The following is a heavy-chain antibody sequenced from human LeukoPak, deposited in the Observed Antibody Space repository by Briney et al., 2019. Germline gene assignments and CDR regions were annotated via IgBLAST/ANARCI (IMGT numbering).Heavy chain of an antibody. CDR2: IYYSGSA. J-gene: IGHJ3*02. CDR1: GGSISSSSYY. Sequence: SETLSLTCSVSGGSISSSSYYWGWLRQPPGRGLEWIGGIYYSGSAYYNPSLKSRVTISVDTSKNKFSLKLSSVTAADTAVYYCARASYYYGSSDYHQGDAFDIWGQGTMVTVSS. V-gene: IGHV4-39*07. D-gene: IGHD3-22*01. CDR3: ARASYYYGSSDYHQGDAFDI.